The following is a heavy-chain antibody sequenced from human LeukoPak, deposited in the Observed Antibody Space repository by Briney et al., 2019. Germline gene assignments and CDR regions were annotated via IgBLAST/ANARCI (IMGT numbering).Heavy chain of an antibody. CDR3: ARDSSSWYYYYYYMDV. V-gene: IGHV3-74*01. D-gene: IGHD6-13*01. J-gene: IGHJ6*03. Sequence: GGPLRLSCAAPGFTFSSYWMHWVRQAPGKGLVWVSRINSDGSSTSYADSVKGRFTISRDNAKNTLYLQMNSLRAEDTAVYYCARDSSSWYYYYYYMDVWGKGTTVTISS. CDR1: GFTFSSYW. CDR2: INSDGSST.